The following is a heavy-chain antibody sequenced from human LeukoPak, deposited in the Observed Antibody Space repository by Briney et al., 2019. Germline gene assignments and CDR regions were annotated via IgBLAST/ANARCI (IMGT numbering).Heavy chain of an antibody. V-gene: IGHV4-59*08. CDR2: IYYSGST. J-gene: IGHJ3*02. Sequence: TSETLSLTCAVYGGSFSGYYWSWIRQPPGKGLEWIGYIYYSGSTNYNPSLKSRVTISVDTSKNQFSLKLSSVTAADTAVYYCARLESTSYYDSSGYKRFDAFDIWGQGTMVTVSS. CDR1: GGSFSGYY. CDR3: ARLESTSYYDSSGYKRFDAFDI. D-gene: IGHD3-22*01.